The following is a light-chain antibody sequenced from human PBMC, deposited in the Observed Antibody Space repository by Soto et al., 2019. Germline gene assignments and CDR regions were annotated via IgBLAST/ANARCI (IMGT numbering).Light chain of an antibody. CDR2: AAS. CDR3: QQSSSTPPT. J-gene: IGKJ2*01. CDR1: QSISSY. Sequence: DLQMTQSPSSLSASVGDRVTITCRASQSISSYLNWYQQKPGKAPKLLIYAASSLQSGVPSRFSGSGSGTDFTLTISSLQPEDFATYYCQQSSSTPPTLGQGTKLEIK. V-gene: IGKV1-39*01.